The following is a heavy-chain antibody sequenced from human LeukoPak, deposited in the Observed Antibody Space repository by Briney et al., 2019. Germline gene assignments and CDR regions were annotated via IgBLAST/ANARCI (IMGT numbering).Heavy chain of an antibody. CDR3: ARDPDGTIVEGYFDY. CDR2: ISGSGGST. D-gene: IGHD5-24*01. CDR1: GFTFSSYA. J-gene: IGHJ4*02. Sequence: GGSLRLSCAASGFTFSSYAMSWVRQAPGKGLEWVSAISGSGGSTYYADSVKGRFTISRDNSKNTLYLQMNSLRAEDTAVYYCARDPDGTIVEGYFDYWGQGTLVTVSS. V-gene: IGHV3-23*01.